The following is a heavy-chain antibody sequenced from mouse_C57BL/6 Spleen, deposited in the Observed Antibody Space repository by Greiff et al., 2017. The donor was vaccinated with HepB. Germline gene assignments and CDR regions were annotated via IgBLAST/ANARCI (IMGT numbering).Heavy chain of an antibody. CDR2: IDPSDSET. CDR1: GYTFTSYW. J-gene: IGHJ2*01. V-gene: IGHV1-52*01. D-gene: IGHD3-3*01. CDR3: AREGLAYYFDY. Sequence: QVHVKQSGAELVRPGSSVKLSCKASGYTFTSYWMHWVKQRPIQGLEWIGNIDPSDSETHYNQKFKDKATLTVDKSSSTAYMQLSSLTSEDSAVYYCAREGLAYYFDYWGQGTTLTVSS.